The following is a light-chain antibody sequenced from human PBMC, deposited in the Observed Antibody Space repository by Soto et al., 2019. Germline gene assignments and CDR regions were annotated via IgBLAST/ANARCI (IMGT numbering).Light chain of an antibody. J-gene: IGKJ5*01. CDR2: AAS. V-gene: IGKV1-5*01. CDR3: QPYNTYST. Sequence: EIQRTQSPSTLSASVGDRVTITCRASQRISSYLNWYQQKPVKAPRLLIYAASSLQSGVPSRFSGSGSGTDFTLTISRMDPDDVATYYCQPYNTYSTFGQGTRLEI. CDR1: QRISSY.